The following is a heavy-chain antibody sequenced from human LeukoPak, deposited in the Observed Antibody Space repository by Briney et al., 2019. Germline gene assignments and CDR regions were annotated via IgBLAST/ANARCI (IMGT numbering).Heavy chain of an antibody. V-gene: IGHV3-33*01. CDR2: IWYDGSNK. J-gene: IGHJ4*02. Sequence: PGGSLRLSCAASGFTFSSYGMHWVRQAPGKGLEWVAVIWYDGSNKYYADSVKGRFTISRNNSKNTLYLQMNSLRAEDTAVYYWARSYSGFSVVDDWGQGTLVTVSS. CDR3: ARSYSGFSVVDD. D-gene: IGHD5-12*01. CDR1: GFTFSSYG.